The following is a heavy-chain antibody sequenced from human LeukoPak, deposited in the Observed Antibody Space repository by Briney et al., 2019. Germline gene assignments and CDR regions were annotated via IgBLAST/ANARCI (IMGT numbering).Heavy chain of an antibody. Sequence: SGPALVKPTQTLTLTCTFSGFSLSTSGMCVSWIRQPPGKALEWLARIDWDDDKYYGTSLKTRLTISKDTSKNQVVLTMTNMDPVDTATYYCARSYCSSTSCQEVWFDPWGQGTLVTVSS. D-gene: IGHD2-2*01. V-gene: IGHV2-70*11. CDR1: GFSLSTSGMC. CDR2: IDWDDDK. J-gene: IGHJ5*02. CDR3: ARSYCSSTSCQEVWFDP.